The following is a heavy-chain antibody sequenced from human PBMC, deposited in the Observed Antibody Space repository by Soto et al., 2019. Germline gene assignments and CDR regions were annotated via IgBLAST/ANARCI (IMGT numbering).Heavy chain of an antibody. CDR2: INPSGGST. Sequence: QVQLVQSGAEVKKPGASVKVSCKASGYTFTSYYMHWVRQAPGQGLEWMGVINPSGGSTTYAQKFQGRVTMTGDTSTSTVYVELSSLTSEDTAVYYCAGDYRVTTTGAPGGKWGQGTLVTVSS. V-gene: IGHV1-46*01. CDR1: GYTFTSYY. D-gene: IGHD2-8*02. J-gene: IGHJ4*02. CDR3: AGDYRVTTTGAPGGK.